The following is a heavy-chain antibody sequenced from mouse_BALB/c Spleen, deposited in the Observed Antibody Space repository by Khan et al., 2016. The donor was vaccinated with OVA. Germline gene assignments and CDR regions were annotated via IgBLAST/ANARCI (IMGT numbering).Heavy chain of an antibody. CDR3: VRGSGKSRFVY. CDR2: ISTYYGDA. CDR1: GYTFTDFA. Sequence: QMQLEESGAELVRPGVSVKISCKGSGYTFTDFAMHWVKQSHAKSLEWLGVISTYYGDADYNHKFRDKATMTVDKSSSTAYIELAGLTSEDAAIYYCVRGSGKSRFVYWGQGTLVTVSA. V-gene: IGHV1S137*01. D-gene: IGHD1-3*01. J-gene: IGHJ3*01.